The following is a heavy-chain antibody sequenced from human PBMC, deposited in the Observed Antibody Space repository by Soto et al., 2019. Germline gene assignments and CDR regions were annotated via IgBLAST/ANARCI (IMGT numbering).Heavy chain of an antibody. J-gene: IGHJ6*02. Sequence: PSETLSLTCAVSGGSISSYYWRWIRQPPGKGLEWIGYIYYSGSTNYNPSLKSRVTISVDTSKNQFSLKLSSVTAADTAVYYCARDRAAMVRGDPDYYYYYGMDVWGQGNTVTVS. CDR1: GGSISSYY. V-gene: IGHV4-59*01. D-gene: IGHD3-10*01. CDR3: ARDRAAMVRGDPDYYYYYGMDV. CDR2: IYYSGST.